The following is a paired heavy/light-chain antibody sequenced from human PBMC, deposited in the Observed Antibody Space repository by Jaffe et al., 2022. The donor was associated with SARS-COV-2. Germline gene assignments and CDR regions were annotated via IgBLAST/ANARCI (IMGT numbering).Light chain of an antibody. J-gene: IGLJ3*02. CDR2: DNN. Sequence: QSVLTQPPSVSAAPGQKVTIFCSGSSSNIGNNYVSWYQQLPGTAPKLLIYDNNKRPPGIPDRFSGSKSGTSVTLGITGLQAGDEADYYCGTWDSSLSAGVFGGGTKLTVL. V-gene: IGLV1-51*01. CDR1: SSNIGNNY. CDR3: GTWDSSLSAGV.
Heavy chain of an antibody. Sequence: EVQVVESGGDLVKPGGSLRLSCVVSGTTFSSAPVSWVRQAPGKGLEWIGRIKSKADGGTTDYAAPVKGRFTISRDDSKNTLFLQMNSLKTEDTAVYYCVVLIWDVWGKGTTVTVSS. CDR1: GTTFSSAP. CDR2: IKSKADGGTT. CDR3: VVLIWDV. D-gene: IGHD2-21*01. J-gene: IGHJ6*04. V-gene: IGHV3-15*01.